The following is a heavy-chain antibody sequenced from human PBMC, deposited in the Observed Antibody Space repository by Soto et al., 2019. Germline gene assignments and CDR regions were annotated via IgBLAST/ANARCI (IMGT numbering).Heavy chain of an antibody. V-gene: IGHV1-2*04. CDR2: INPKSGGT. Sequence: ASVKVSCKASGYSFTDYHIHWVRQAPGQGLEWLGRINPKSGGTSTAQKFQGWVTMTRDRSISTVYMELTRLRSDDTAVYFCARGHSTNCSNGVCSFFYNHEMDVWGQGTTVTVS. CDR1: GYSFTDYH. J-gene: IGHJ6*02. D-gene: IGHD2-8*01. CDR3: ARGHSTNCSNGVCSFFYNHEMDV.